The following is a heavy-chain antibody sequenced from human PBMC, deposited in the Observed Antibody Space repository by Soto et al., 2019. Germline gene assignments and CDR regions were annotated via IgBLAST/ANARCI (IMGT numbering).Heavy chain of an antibody. D-gene: IGHD2-21*01. V-gene: IGHV4-4*02. Sequence: QVHLQESGPRLVKPSGTLSLTCTVSGGSITNSNWWTWVRQSPGKGLEWIGEIFHSGKTNYNPSLKSRVTMSIDKSKKQFSLKLSSVTAADTAVYYCARDPAGIIVGEAYGIDVWGRGTTVTVSS. J-gene: IGHJ6*02. CDR2: IFHSGKT. CDR3: ARDPAGIIVGEAYGIDV. CDR1: GGSITNSNW.